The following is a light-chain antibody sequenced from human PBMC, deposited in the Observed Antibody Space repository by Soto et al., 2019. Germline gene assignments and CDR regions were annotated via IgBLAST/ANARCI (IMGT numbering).Light chain of an antibody. J-gene: IGLJ2*01. Sequence: QSVLTQPPSASGTPGQRVTISCSGSSSNIGSNTVTWYQQLPGAAPKLLIYSYNQRPSGVPDRFSASKSGTSASLAISGLQSEDEAGYYCAAWDDSLNGVLFGGGTKLTVL. CDR3: AAWDDSLNGVL. CDR1: SSNIGSNT. V-gene: IGLV1-44*01. CDR2: SYN.